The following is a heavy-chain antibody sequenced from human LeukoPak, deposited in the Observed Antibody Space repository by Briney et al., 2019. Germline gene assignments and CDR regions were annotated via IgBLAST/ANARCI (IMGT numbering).Heavy chain of an antibody. D-gene: IGHD2-2*01. Sequence: SETLSLTCAVYGGSFSGYYWSWIRQPPGKGLEWIGEINHSGSTNYNPSLKSRVTISVDTSKNQFSLKLSSVTAADTAVYYCARGPEDIVVVPAARTDALDIWGQGTMVTVSS. J-gene: IGHJ3*02. V-gene: IGHV4-34*01. CDR3: ARGPEDIVVVPAARTDALDI. CDR2: INHSGST. CDR1: GGSFSGYY.